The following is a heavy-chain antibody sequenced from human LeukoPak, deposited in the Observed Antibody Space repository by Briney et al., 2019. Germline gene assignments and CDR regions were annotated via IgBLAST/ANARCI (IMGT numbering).Heavy chain of an antibody. CDR3: ARDTHATSYAFDI. Sequence: PSETLSLTCTVSGGSISSYYWSWIRQPPGKGLEWIGYIYYSGSTNYNPSLKSRVTISVDTSKNQFSLKLSSVTAADTAVYYCARDTHATSYAFDIWGQGTMVTVSS. D-gene: IGHD2-2*01. CDR2: IYYSGST. V-gene: IGHV4-59*01. CDR1: GGSISSYY. J-gene: IGHJ3*02.